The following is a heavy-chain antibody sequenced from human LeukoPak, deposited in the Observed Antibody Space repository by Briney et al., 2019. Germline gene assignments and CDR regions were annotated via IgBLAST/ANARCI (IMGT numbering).Heavy chain of an antibody. J-gene: IGHJ4*02. V-gene: IGHV4-4*07. CDR1: GGSISSYY. CDR3: AREGYYGSGSYYRPFDY. Sequence: SETLSLTCTVSGGSISSYYWSWIRQPAGKGLEWIGRIYTSGSTNYNPSLKSRVTMSVDTSKNQFSLKLSSVAAADTAVYYCAREGYYGSGSYYRPFDYWGQGTLVTVSS. D-gene: IGHD3-10*01. CDR2: IYTSGST.